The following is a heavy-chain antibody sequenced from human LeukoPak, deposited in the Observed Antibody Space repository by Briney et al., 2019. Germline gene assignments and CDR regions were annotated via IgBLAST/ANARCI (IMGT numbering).Heavy chain of an antibody. V-gene: IGHV1-18*01. Sequence: ASVKVSCKASGYSFTSYGFSWVRQAPGQGLEWMGWISAYNGNTNYAQKLQGRVTMTTDTSTSTAYMELRSLRSDNTAVYYCAREPIAAAGTRIDYWGQGTLVTVSS. CDR1: GYSFTSYG. CDR2: ISAYNGNT. D-gene: IGHD6-13*01. J-gene: IGHJ4*02. CDR3: AREPIAAAGTRIDY.